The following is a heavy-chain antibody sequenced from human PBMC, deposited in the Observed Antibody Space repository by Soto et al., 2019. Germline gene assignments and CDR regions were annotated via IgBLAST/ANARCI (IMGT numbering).Heavy chain of an antibody. Sequence: EVQLLESGGGLVQPGGSLRLSCAASGFTFSRHAMGWVRQAPGTGLEWVSLSNVNIGSTQYADSVKGRFTISRDNSKNTLYLQMNSLRAEDTAVYYYAKDAPGTDGWYYFDYWGQGTLVTVSS. CDR1: GFTFSRHA. D-gene: IGHD6-19*01. CDR2: SNVNIGST. V-gene: IGHV3-23*01. J-gene: IGHJ4*02. CDR3: AKDAPGTDGWYYFDY.